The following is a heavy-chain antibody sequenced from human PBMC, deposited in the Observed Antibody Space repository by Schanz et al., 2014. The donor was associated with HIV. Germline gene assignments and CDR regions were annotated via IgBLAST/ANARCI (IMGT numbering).Heavy chain of an antibody. V-gene: IGHV3-9*01. CDR2: ISWKSDST. CDR3: AKEMVSRYYGDAFNI. Sequence: EVQLVESGGGLVQPGRSLRLSCAASGFTFDDYVMHWVRQAPGKGLEWVSGISWKSDSTGYADSVKGRFTISRDNAKNTLYLQMNSLRAEDTALYYCAKEMVSRYYGDAFNIWGQGTMVTVSS. CDR1: GFTFDDYV. D-gene: IGHD3-16*01. J-gene: IGHJ3*02.